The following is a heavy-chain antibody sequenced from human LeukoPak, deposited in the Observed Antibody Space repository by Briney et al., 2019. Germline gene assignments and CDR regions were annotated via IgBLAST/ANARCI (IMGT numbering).Heavy chain of an antibody. V-gene: IGHV1-69*04. CDR3: ASPTPGIAAAGRWYYFDY. J-gene: IGHJ4*02. CDR2: IIPILDIA. CDR1: GGTFSSYA. Sequence: SVKVSCKASGGTFSSYAISWVRQAPGQGLEWMGRIIPILDIANYAQKFQGRVTITADKSTGTAYMELSSLRSEDTAVYYCASPTPGIAAAGRWYYFDYWGQGTLVTVSS. D-gene: IGHD6-13*01.